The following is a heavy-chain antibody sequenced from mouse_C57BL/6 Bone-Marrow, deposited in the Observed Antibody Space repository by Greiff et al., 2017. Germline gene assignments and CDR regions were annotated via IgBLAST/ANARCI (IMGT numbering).Heavy chain of an antibody. Sequence: VHVKQSVAELVRPGASVKLSCTASGFNIKNTYMHWVKQRPEQGLEWIGRIDPANGNTKYAPKFQGKATITADTSSNTAYLQLSSLTSEETAIYYCASPGVTTAIDYAMEYWGQGTSVTVSS. V-gene: IGHV14-3*01. CDR1: GFNIKNTY. CDR2: IDPANGNT. J-gene: IGHJ4*01. CDR3: ASPGVTTAIDYAMEY. D-gene: IGHD1-2*01.